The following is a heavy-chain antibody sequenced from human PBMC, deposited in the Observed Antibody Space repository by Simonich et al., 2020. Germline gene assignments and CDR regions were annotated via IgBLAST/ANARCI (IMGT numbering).Heavy chain of an antibody. D-gene: IGHD2-15*01. CDR1: GYTFTSYG. CDR3: ARASRGTWWYYYFDY. CDR2: NSAYNCNT. J-gene: IGHJ4*02. V-gene: IGHV1-18*01. Sequence: QVQLVQSGAEVKKPGASVKVSCKASGYTFTSYGISWVRQAPGQGLEWMECNSAYNCNTNYAQKLQGRVTMTTDTSTSTDYMELRSLRSDDTAVYYCARASRGTWWYYYFDYWGQGTLVTVSS.